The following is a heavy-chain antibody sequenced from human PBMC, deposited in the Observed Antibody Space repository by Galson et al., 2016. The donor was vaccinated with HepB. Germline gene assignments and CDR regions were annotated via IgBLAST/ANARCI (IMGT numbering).Heavy chain of an antibody. D-gene: IGHD1-26*01. CDR2: ISRSGDST. CDR1: GFTFRDYG. V-gene: IGHV3-23*01. J-gene: IGHJ6*04. Sequence: SLRLSCAASGFTFRDYGMTWVRQAPGKGLEVVSSISRSGDSTDYADSVKGRFTISRDNSKNTLSLQMNSLTADDTAIYYCGQGSTAPAVWGEGTTVTVSS. CDR3: GQGSTAPAV.